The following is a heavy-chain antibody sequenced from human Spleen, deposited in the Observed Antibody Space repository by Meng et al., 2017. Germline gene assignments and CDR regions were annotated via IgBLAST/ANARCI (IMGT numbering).Heavy chain of an antibody. CDR2: IFYSGST. D-gene: IGHD3-10*01. V-gene: IGHV4-31*03. Sequence: QVQLQEAGQGLVKPSQTLSLTCSVSGGSISRSNHYWTWIRQLPGKGLEWIGNIFYSGSTNSNPSLRSRITMSLDTSKNQFSLKLTSVTAADTAVYYCARDGKVRGVYDYWGQGTLVTVSS. CDR1: GGSISRSNHY. CDR3: ARDGKVRGVYDY. J-gene: IGHJ4*02.